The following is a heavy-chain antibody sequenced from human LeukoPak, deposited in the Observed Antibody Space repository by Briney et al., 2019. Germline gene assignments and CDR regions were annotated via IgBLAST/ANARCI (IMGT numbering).Heavy chain of an antibody. Sequence: GASLQISGEGAGFLFTDYWITGGRELPGKGLEGMGRIDPSDSYTNDRPSFQGHVTISGDKSINPAYLQWSRLKASATAMYYCARLVDTATVGNWYLDLWGRGTLVTVSS. CDR3: ARLVDTATVGNWYLDL. CDR2: IDPSDSYT. V-gene: IGHV5-10-1*01. D-gene: IGHD5-18*01. CDR1: GFLFTDYW. J-gene: IGHJ2*01.